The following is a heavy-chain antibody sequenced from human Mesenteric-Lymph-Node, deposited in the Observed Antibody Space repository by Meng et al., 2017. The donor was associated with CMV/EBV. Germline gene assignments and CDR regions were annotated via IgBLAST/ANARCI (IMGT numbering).Heavy chain of an antibody. CDR1: SSNYY. Sequence: SSNYYWGWIRQPPGKGLEWIGSIYYSGSTYYSPSLKSRVTISVDTSKNQFSLRLISVTAADTAVYYCASRPRGYCSGGSCYSTFDYWGQGTLVTVSS. CDR3: ASRPRGYCSGGSCYSTFDY. CDR2: IYYSGST. J-gene: IGHJ4*02. V-gene: IGHV4-39*01. D-gene: IGHD2-15*01.